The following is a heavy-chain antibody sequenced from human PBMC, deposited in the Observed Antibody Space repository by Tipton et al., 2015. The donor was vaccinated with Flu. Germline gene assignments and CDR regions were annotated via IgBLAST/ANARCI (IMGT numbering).Heavy chain of an antibody. CDR2: IYHSGST. D-gene: IGHD4-17*01. V-gene: IGHV4-59*08. J-gene: IGHJ3*02. CDR1: GGSISSYY. Sequence: TLSLTCTVSGGSISSYYWSWIRQPAGKGLEWIGSIYHSGSTYYNPSLKSRVTISVDTSKNQFSLKLSSVTAADTAVYYCASHDYGDYDDAFDIWGQGTMVTVSS. CDR3: ASHDYGDYDDAFDI.